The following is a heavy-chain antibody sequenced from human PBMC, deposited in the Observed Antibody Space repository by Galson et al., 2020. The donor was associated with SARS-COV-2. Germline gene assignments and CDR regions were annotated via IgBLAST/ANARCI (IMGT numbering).Heavy chain of an antibody. CDR2: ISAGGDST. CDR1: GFTFSNYT. J-gene: IGHJ4*02. Sequence: GGSLRLSCAASGFTFSNYTMRWVRQTPGGGLEWVSGISAGGDSTYYIDSVRGRFTISRDNSKNTLYLQMNSLRAEYTALYYCAKELRPGQRCTDYWGQGTMVTVSS. V-gene: IGHV3-23*01. CDR3: AKELRPGQRCTDY. D-gene: IGHD2-21*01.